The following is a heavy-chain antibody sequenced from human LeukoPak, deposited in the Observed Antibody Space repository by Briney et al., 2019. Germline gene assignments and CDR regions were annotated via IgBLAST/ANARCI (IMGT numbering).Heavy chain of an antibody. CDR1: GFTFSSYG. V-gene: IGHV3-30*02. CDR3: AKGPIAARPNSFRFDY. J-gene: IGHJ4*02. D-gene: IGHD6-6*01. Sequence: PGGSLRLSCAASGFTFSSYGMHWVRQAPGKGLEWVAFIRYDGSNKYYADSVKGRFTISRDNSKNTLYLQMNSLRAEDTAVYYCAKGPIAARPNSFRFDYWGQGTLVTVSS. CDR2: IRYDGSNK.